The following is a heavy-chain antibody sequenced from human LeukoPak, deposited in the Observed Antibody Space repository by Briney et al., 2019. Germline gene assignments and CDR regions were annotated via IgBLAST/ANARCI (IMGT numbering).Heavy chain of an antibody. D-gene: IGHD3-10*01. CDR2: ISYDGSNK. Sequence: GRSLRLSCAASGFTFSIYAMHWVRQAPGKGLEWVAIISYDGSNKYYADSVKGRFTISRDNSKNTLHLQMNSLRAEDTAVYYCAKDIYGSGSYYPDYWGQGTLVTVSS. V-gene: IGHV3-30-3*01. J-gene: IGHJ4*02. CDR3: AKDIYGSGSYYPDY. CDR1: GFTFSIYA.